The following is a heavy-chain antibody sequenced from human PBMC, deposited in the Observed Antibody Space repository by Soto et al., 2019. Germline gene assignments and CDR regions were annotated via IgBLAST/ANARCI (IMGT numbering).Heavy chain of an antibody. V-gene: IGHV3-23*01. CDR1: GFTFSSYA. CDR3: AKVGLGYCSGGSCYSVGAYYYYYMDV. D-gene: IGHD2-15*01. CDR2: ISGSGGST. J-gene: IGHJ6*03. Sequence: EVQLLESGGGLVQPGGSLRLSCAAYGFTFSSYAMSWVRQAPGKGLEWVSAISGSGGSTYYADSVKGRFTISRDNSKNTLYMQMNSLRAEETAVYYCAKVGLGYCSGGSCYSVGAYYYYYMDVWGKGTTVTVSS.